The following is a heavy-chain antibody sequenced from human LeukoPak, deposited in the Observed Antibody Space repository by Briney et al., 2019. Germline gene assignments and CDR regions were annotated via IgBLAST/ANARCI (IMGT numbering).Heavy chain of an antibody. CDR3: ARGVVVPATYYYYYMDV. CDR1: VYTFRRYG. CDR2: ISYDGTNK. D-gene: IGHD2-2*01. V-gene: IGHV3-30*03. Sequence: GRSLRLSRAASVYTFRRYGMHWVRQAPTKGLEWVAFISYDGTNKYYADSVRGRFTISRDNSKNTLFLQMNSLRAEDTAVYYCARGVVVPATYYYYYMDVWGKGTTVTVSS. J-gene: IGHJ6*03.